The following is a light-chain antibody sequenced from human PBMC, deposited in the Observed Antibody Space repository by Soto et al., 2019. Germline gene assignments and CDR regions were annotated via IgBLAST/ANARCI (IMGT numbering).Light chain of an antibody. CDR1: SSDVGGYNY. Sequence: QSALTQPRSVSGSPGQSVTISCTGTSSDVGGYNYVSWYQQHPGKAPKLMIYDVSKRPSGVPDRFSGSKSGNTASLTISGLQAEDEADYYCCSYAGSYTFNVFGTGTNSPS. CDR2: DVS. V-gene: IGLV2-11*01. J-gene: IGLJ1*01. CDR3: CSYAGSYTFNV.